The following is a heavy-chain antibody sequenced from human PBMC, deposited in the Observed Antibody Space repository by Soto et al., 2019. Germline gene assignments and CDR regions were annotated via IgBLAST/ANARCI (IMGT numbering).Heavy chain of an antibody. V-gene: IGHV3-64*01. D-gene: IGHD3-16*01. CDR3: AREITPYGCLDY. J-gene: IGHJ4*02. CDR1: GFTFSSYA. Sequence: GGSLRLSCAASGFTFSSYAMHWVRQAPGKGLEYVSAISSNGGSTYYANSVKGRFTISRDNSKNTLYLQMGSLRAEDMAVYYCAREITPYGCLDYWGQGTLVTVSS. CDR2: ISSNGGST.